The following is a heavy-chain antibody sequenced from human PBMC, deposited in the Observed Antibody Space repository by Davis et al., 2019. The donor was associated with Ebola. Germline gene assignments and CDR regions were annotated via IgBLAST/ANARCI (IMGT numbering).Heavy chain of an antibody. CDR3: ARTLAYYDFWSGYYYRGYYFDY. D-gene: IGHD3-3*01. J-gene: IGHJ4*02. CDR1: GFTFSSYW. V-gene: IGHV2-70*20. Sequence: LRLSCAVSGFTFSSYWMSWVRQAPGKALEWLALIDWDDDKYYSTSLKTRLTISKDTSKNQVVLTMTNMDPVDTATYYCARTLAYYDFWSGYYYRGYYFDYWGQGTLVTVSS. CDR2: IDWDDDK.